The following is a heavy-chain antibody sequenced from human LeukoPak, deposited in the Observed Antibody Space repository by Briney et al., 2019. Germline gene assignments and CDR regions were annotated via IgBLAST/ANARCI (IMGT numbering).Heavy chain of an antibody. J-gene: IGHJ5*02. CDR1: GYTFTGYY. Sequence: ASVKVSCKASGYTFTGYYMHWVRQAPGQGLEWMGWINPNSGGTNYAQKFQGRVTMTRDTSISTAYMELSRLRSDDTAVYYCARASSSDWLLYDWFDPWGQGTLVTVSS. CDR2: INPNSGGT. CDR3: ARASSSDWLLYDWFDP. D-gene: IGHD3-9*01. V-gene: IGHV1-2*02.